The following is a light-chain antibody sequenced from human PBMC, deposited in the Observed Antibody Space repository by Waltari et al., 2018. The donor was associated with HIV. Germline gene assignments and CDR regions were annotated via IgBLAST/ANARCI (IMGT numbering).Light chain of an antibody. CDR1: STYVDTF. J-gene: IGLJ1*01. V-gene: IGLV2-11*01. CDR3: CSHAGNFIFV. CDR2: DVN. Sequence: QSALAQPHSVSGSPGQSPTISCPGTSTYVDTFVSWYQQHPGKAPKVIIFDVNKRPSGVPDRFSGSKSGNTASLTISGLQAEDEADYYCCSHAGNFIFVFGTGTKVTVL.